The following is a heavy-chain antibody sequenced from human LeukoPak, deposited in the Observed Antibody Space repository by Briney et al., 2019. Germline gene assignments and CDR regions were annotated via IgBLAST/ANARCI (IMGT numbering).Heavy chain of an antibody. CDR1: GGSISSYY. CDR2: IYTSGST. J-gene: IGHJ6*03. V-gene: IGHV4-4*07. D-gene: IGHD6-19*01. CDR3: ARDLLAVAGNYYYYYMDV. Sequence: SETLSLTCTVSGGSISSYYWSWIRQPAGKGLEYIGRIYTSGSTNFNPSLKSRVTISVDTSKNQFSLKLSSVTAADTAVYYCARDLLAVAGNYYYYYMDVWGKGTTVTVSS.